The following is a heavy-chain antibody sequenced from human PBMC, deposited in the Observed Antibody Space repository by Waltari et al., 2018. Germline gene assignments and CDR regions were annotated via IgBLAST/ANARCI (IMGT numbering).Heavy chain of an antibody. D-gene: IGHD6-6*01. V-gene: IGHV3-23*01. CDR1: GLTFSSYA. CDR2: ISGSGGST. Sequence: EVQLLESGGGLVQPGGSLRLSCAASGLTFSSYAMSWVRQAPGKGLEWVSAISGSGGSTYYADSVKGRFTISRDNSKNTLYLQMNSLRAEDTAVYYCAKVGQLVGGDYDAFDIWGQGTMVTVSS. J-gene: IGHJ3*02. CDR3: AKVGQLVGGDYDAFDI.